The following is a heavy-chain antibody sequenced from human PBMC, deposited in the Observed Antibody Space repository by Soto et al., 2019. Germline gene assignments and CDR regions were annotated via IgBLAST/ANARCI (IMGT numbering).Heavy chain of an antibody. V-gene: IGHV1-69*13. CDR1: GGTFSSYA. CDR3: AREGYGGNSGGGAFDI. CDR2: IIPIFGTA. D-gene: IGHD4-17*01. J-gene: IGHJ3*02. Sequence: ASVKVSCKASGGTFSSYAISWVRQAPGQGLEWMGGIIPIFGTANYAQKFQGRVTITADESTSTAYMELSGLRSEDTAVYYCAREGYGGNSGGGAFDIWGQGTMVTVSS.